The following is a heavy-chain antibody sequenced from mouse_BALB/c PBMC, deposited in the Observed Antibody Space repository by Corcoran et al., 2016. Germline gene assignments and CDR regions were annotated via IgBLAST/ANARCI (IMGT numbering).Heavy chain of an antibody. Sequence: EVQLQQSGAELVKPGASVKLSCTASGFNIKDTYMHWVKQRPEQGLEWIGRIDPANGNTKYDPKFQGKATITADTSSNPAYLQLLILTSEDTAVYYCARYYYFDYRCQGTTLTGSS. CDR2: IDPANGNT. J-gene: IGHJ2*01. V-gene: IGHV14-3*02. CDR3: ARYYYFDY. CDR1: GFNIKDTY.